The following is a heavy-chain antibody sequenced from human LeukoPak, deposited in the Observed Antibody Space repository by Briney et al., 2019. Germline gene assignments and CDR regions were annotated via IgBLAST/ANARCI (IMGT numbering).Heavy chain of an antibody. V-gene: IGHV3-23*01. Sequence: GGSLRLSCAGSGFTFSSSAMTWVRQAPGTGMVWVSAINGPGSRAYYADSVKGRFTISRDNSRNLLFLQMNSLRAEDTAVYYCAKREAEGSGPIDCWGQGTLVNVSS. J-gene: IGHJ4*02. D-gene: IGHD3-10*01. CDR3: AKREAEGSGPIDC. CDR2: INGPGSRA. CDR1: GFTFSSSA.